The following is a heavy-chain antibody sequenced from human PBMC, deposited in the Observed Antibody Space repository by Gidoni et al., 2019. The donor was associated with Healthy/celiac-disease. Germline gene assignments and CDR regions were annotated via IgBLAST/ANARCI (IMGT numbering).Heavy chain of an antibody. J-gene: IGHJ3*02. V-gene: IGHV3-48*02. D-gene: IGHD1-26*01. CDR1: GFTFIRYS. Sequence: EVQLVESGGGLVQPGGALRPPCAAPGFTFIRYSLHWVRQAPGKGLEWVSYISSSSSTIYYADSVKGRFTISRDNAKNSLYLQMNSLRDEDTAVYYCARDPYSGSYYFLTREDAFDIWGQGTMVTVSS. CDR2: ISSSSSTI. CDR3: ARDPYSGSYYFLTREDAFDI.